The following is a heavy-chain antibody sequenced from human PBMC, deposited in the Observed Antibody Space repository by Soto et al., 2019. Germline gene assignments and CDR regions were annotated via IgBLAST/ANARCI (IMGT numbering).Heavy chain of an antibody. CDR3: ARDLRAAGRPGMDV. CDR1: GGSFSSYA. Sequence: QVQLVQSEAEVKKPGSSVKVSCKASGGSFSSYAISWVRQAPGQGLEWMGGIIPIVGTGNYAQNFQGRVTITADESTSTAYMELSSLRSEDTAMYYCARDLRAAGRPGMDVWGQGTTVTVSS. CDR2: IIPIVGTG. V-gene: IGHV1-69*01. J-gene: IGHJ6*02. D-gene: IGHD6-13*01.